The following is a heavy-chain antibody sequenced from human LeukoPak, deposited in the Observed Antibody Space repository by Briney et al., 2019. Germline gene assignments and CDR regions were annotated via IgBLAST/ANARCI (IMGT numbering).Heavy chain of an antibody. V-gene: IGHV1-24*01. CDR1: GYTLTELS. CDR2: FDPEDGET. J-gene: IGHJ1*01. Sequence: ASVKVSCKVSGYTLTELSMHWVRQAPGKGLEWMGGFDPEDGETIYAQKFQGRVTMTEDTSTDTAYMELSSLRSEDTAVYYCVTATVGATPAEYFQHWGQGTLVSVSS. D-gene: IGHD1-26*01. CDR3: VTATVGATPAEYFQH.